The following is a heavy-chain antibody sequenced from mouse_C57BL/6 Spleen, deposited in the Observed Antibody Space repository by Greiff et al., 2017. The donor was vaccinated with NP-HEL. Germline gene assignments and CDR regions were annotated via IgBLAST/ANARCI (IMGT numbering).Heavy chain of an antibody. CDR1: GYTFTSYW. D-gene: IGHD1-1*01. CDR2: IDPSDSYT. V-gene: IGHV1-59*01. J-gene: IGHJ2*01. Sequence: QVQLQQPGAELVRPGTSVKLSCKASGYTFTSYWMHWVKQRPGQGLEWIGVIDPSDSYTNYNQKFKGKATLTVDTSSSTAYMQLSSLTSEDSAVYYCARKDGSSPPYYFDYWGQGTTLTVSS. CDR3: ARKDGSSPPYYFDY.